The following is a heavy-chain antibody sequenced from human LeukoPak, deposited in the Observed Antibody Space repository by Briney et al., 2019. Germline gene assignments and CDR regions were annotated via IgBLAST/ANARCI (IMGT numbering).Heavy chain of an antibody. CDR3: ARARWSGYCSGGSCYGYYYYYYGMDV. D-gene: IGHD2-15*01. Sequence: GRSLRLSCAASGFTFSSYAMHWVRQAPGKGLEWVAVISYDGSNKYYADSVKGRFTISRDNSKNTLYLQMNSLRAEDTAVYYCARARWSGYCSGGSCYGYYYYYYGMDVWGQGTTVTVSS. J-gene: IGHJ6*02. CDR2: ISYDGSNK. V-gene: IGHV3-30*04. CDR1: GFTFSSYA.